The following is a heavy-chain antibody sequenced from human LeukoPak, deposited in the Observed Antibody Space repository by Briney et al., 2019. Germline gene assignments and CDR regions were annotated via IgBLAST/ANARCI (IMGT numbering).Heavy chain of an antibody. V-gene: IGHV3-23*01. CDR1: GFTFSSYW. J-gene: IGHJ4*02. CDR3: AKGTQPSDYGAHFDY. Sequence: GGSLRLSCAASGFTFSSYWMHWVRQAPGKGLEWVSAISASGGSTYYADSVKGRFTMSRDNAKNTLYLQMNSLRAEDTAVYYCAKGTQPSDYGAHFDYWGQGTLVTVSS. CDR2: ISASGGST. D-gene: IGHD4-17*01.